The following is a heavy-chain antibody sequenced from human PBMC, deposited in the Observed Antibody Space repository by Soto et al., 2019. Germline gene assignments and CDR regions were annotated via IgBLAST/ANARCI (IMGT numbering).Heavy chain of an antibody. CDR1: GGSFSDYY. D-gene: IGHD2-15*01. Sequence: SETLSLTCAVSGGSFSDYYWIWIRQFPGKGLEWIGEINHSGSTNYNPSLESRVTMSVDTSKSQFSLKLSSVTAADTAVYYCARSPRAIVVPNYWGQGTLVTVSS. V-gene: IGHV4-34*01. CDR3: ARSPRAIVVPNY. J-gene: IGHJ4*02. CDR2: INHSGST.